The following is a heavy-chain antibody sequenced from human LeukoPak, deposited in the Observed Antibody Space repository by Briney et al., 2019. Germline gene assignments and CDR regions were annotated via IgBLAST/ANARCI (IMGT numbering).Heavy chain of an antibody. Sequence: SETLSLTCTVSGGSISSYYWSWIRQPAGKGLEWIGRIYTSGSTNYNPSLKSRVTMSVHTSKNQLSLKLSSVTAADTAVYYCARDMITFGGVIVPNWFDPWGQGTLVTVSS. CDR1: GGSISSYY. CDR3: ARDMITFGGVIVPNWFDP. J-gene: IGHJ5*02. V-gene: IGHV4-4*07. D-gene: IGHD3-16*02. CDR2: IYTSGST.